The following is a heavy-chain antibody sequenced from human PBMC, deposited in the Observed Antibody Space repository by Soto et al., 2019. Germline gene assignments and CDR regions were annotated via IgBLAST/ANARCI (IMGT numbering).Heavy chain of an antibody. Sequence: QVQLVQSGAEVKKPGSSVKVSCKASGGTFSSYTISWVRQAPGQGLEWMGRIIPILGIANYAQKFQGRVTITADKPTSTAYMELSSLRSEDAAVYYCASLRLGESYDYGDYREYFQHWGQGTLVTVSS. V-gene: IGHV1-69*02. CDR1: GGTFSSYT. CDR2: IIPILGIA. D-gene: IGHD4-17*01. CDR3: ASLRLGESYDYGDYREYFQH. J-gene: IGHJ1*01.